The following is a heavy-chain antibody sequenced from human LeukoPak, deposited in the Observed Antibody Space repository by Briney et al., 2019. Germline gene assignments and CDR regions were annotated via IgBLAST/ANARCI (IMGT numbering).Heavy chain of an antibody. J-gene: IGHJ4*02. CDR1: GYTFTSYG. D-gene: IGHD5-18*01. CDR2: ISAYNGNT. Sequence: ASVKVSCKASGYTFTSYGISWVRQAPGQGLEWIGWISAYNGNTNYAQKLQGRVTMTTDTSTSTAYMELRSLRSDDTAVYYCARELPYSYGPRYFDYWGQGTLVTVSS. V-gene: IGHV1-18*01. CDR3: ARELPYSYGPRYFDY.